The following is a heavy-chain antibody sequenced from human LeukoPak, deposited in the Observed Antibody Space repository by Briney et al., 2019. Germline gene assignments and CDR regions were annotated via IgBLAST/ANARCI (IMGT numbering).Heavy chain of an antibody. CDR1: GFTFSRNA. CDR2: LSGSGGDT. V-gene: IGHV3-23*01. J-gene: IGHJ4*02. D-gene: IGHD2-2*01. CDR3: AKDPYGTRYFDY. Sequence: GGSLRLSCAASGFTFSRNAMSWVRQAPGKGLEWVSSLSGSGGDTYYANSVKGRFTISRDNAKNTVYLQMNSLRAEDTAVYYCAKDPYGTRYFDYWGQGTLVTVSS.